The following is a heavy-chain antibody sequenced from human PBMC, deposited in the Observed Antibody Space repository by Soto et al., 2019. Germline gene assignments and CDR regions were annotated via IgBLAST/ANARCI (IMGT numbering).Heavy chain of an antibody. J-gene: IGHJ5*02. V-gene: IGHV4-59*01. CDR1: GGSISSYY. CDR3: ARAWFGELTWFDP. CDR2: IYYSGST. D-gene: IGHD3-10*01. Sequence: ETLSLTCTVSGGSISSYYWSWIRQPPGKGLEWIGYIYYSGSTNYNPSLKSRVTISVDTSKNQFSLKLSSVTAADTAVYYCARAWFGELTWFDPWGQGTLVTVSS.